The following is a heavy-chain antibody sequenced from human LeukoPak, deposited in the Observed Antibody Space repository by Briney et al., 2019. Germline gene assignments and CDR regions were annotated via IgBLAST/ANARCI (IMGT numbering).Heavy chain of an antibody. CDR2: ISGSGDRT. V-gene: IGHV3-23*01. D-gene: IGHD2-2*01. CDR3: ARGCQYQLLILLYYYMDV. Sequence: GGSLRLPCAASGFTFSNYAMSWVRQAPGKGLEWVSAISGSGDRTYYADSVKGRFTISRDNSKNTLYLQMNSLRAEDTALYYCARGCQYQLLILLYYYMDVWGKGTTVTISS. CDR1: GFTFSNYA. J-gene: IGHJ6*03.